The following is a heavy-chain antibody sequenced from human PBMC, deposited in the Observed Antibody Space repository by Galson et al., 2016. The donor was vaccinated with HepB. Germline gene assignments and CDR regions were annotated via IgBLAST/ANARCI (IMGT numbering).Heavy chain of an antibody. CDR1: GYTFNTYN. V-gene: IGHV1-46*02. D-gene: IGHD1-14*01. J-gene: IGHJ4*02. Sequence: SVKVSCKASGYTFNTYNMHWVRQAPGQGLEWMGIFKPSGGNTIYAQKFQDRITMTRDTSTSTVYMELINLRSEDTAVYYCARELDHSFYFDYWGQGTLLTVSS. CDR3: ARELDHSFYFDY. CDR2: FKPSGGNT.